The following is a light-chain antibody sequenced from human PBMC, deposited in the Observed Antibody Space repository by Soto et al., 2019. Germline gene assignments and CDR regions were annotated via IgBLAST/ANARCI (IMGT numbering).Light chain of an antibody. CDR1: SSDGDDYKD. CDR2: EVK. J-gene: IGLJ1*01. Sequence: QSALTQPASVSGSPGQSITISCTGTSSDGDDYKDVSWYQQHPGKAPKLMIYEVKYWPSGVSDRFSGSKSGNTASLTISGLQAEDEADYYCSSYTTSSTVFGTGTKLTVL. CDR3: SSYTTSSTV. V-gene: IGLV2-14*01.